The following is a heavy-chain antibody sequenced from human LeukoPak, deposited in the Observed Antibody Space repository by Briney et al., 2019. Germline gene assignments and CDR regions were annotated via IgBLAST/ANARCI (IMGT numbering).Heavy chain of an antibody. V-gene: IGHV4-59*01. J-gene: IGHJ4*02. CDR1: GGSISSYY. Sequence: SEALSLTRTVSGGSISSYYWSWIRQPPGKGLEWIGYIYYSGTTNYNPSLKSRVTISVDTSKNQFSLKLSSVTAADTAVYYCARGVYIAAAQYAYWGQGTLVTVSS. D-gene: IGHD6-13*01. CDR2: IYYSGTT. CDR3: ARGVYIAAAQYAY.